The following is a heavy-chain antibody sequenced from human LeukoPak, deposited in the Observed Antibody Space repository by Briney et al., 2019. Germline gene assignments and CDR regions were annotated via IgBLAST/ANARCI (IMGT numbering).Heavy chain of an antibody. CDR1: GFTFSSYE. CDR2: ISSRGSTI. CDR3: AELGITMIGGV. J-gene: IGHJ6*04. Sequence: GGSLRLSCAASGFTFSSYEMNWVRQAPGKGLEWVSYISSRGSTIYYADSEKGRFTISRDNAKNSLYLQMNSLTAEDTAVYYCAELGITMIGGVWGKGTTVTISS. V-gene: IGHV3-48*03. D-gene: IGHD3-10*02.